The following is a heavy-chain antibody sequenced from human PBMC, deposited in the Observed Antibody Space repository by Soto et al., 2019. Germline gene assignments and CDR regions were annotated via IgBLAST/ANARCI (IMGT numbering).Heavy chain of an antibody. V-gene: IGHV4-30-4*01. CDR1: GGATSSGEDN. D-gene: IGHD3-22*01. CDR3: ARGIRDDSSGYYYPHFDY. J-gene: IGHJ4*02. CDR2: IYYSGST. Sequence: RSLTVTASGGATSSGEDNWSALRQAPGKSPEWIGYIYYSGSTYYNPSLKSRVTISVDTSKNQFSLKLSSVTAADTAVYYCARGIRDDSSGYYYPHFDYWGQGTLVTVSS.